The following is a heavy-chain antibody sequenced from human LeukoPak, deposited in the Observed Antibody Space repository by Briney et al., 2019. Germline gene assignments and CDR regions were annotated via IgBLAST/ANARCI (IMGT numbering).Heavy chain of an antibody. CDR1: GYSISSGYY. CDR3: ASVGVDYYDSSGYPEGRAFDI. D-gene: IGHD3-22*01. CDR2: IYYSGST. J-gene: IGHJ3*02. Sequence: PSETLSLTCTVSGYSISSGYYWGWIRQPPGKGLEWIGYIYYSGSTNYNPSLKSRVTISVDTSKNQFSLKLSSVTAADTAVYYCASVGVDYYDSSGYPEGRAFDIWGQGTMVTVSS. V-gene: IGHV4-61*01.